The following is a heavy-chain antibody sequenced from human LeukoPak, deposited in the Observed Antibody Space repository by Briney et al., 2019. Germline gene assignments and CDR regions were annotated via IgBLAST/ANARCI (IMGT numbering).Heavy chain of an antibody. D-gene: IGHD6-13*01. CDR2: IRYDGSNK. CDR1: GFTFSSYG. J-gene: IGHJ4*02. CDR3: ARNLIPEQLVLNF. Sequence: HPGGSLRLSCAASGFTFSSYGMHWVRQAPGKGLEWVAFIRYDGSNKYYADSVKGRFTISRDNSKNTLYLQMNSLRAEDTAVYYCARNLIPEQLVLNFWGQGTLVTVSS. V-gene: IGHV3-30*02.